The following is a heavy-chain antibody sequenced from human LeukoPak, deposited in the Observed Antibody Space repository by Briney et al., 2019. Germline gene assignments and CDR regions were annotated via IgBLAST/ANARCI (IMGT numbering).Heavy chain of an antibody. CDR3: ARALFPAPYPFDS. V-gene: IGHV3-66*01. CDR2: LYSVGTT. CDR1: GFIVSSNF. J-gene: IGHJ4*02. Sequence: PGGSLRLSCAASGFIVSSNFMTWVRQAPGRGLEWVSVLYSVGTTYYADSVKGRFTISRDDSKNTLYLQMNSLRAEDTAVYYCARALFPAPYPFDSWGQGTLVTVSS.